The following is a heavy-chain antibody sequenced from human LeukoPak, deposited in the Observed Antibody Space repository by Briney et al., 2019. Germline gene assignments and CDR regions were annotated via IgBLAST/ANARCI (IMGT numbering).Heavy chain of an antibody. CDR3: ARDWGGIYGDYGNWFDP. J-gene: IGHJ5*02. Sequence: SVKVSCKASGGTFSSYANSWVRQAPGQGLEWMGGIIPIFGTANYAQKFQGRVTITADESTSTAYMELSSLRSEDTAVYYCARDWGGIYGDYGNWFDPWGQGTLVTVSS. D-gene: IGHD4-17*01. CDR1: GGTFSSYA. CDR2: IIPIFGTA. V-gene: IGHV1-69*13.